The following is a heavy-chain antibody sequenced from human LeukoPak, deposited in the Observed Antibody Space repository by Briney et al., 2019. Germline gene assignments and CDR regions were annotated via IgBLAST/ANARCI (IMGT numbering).Heavy chain of an antibody. Sequence: PSETLSLTCTVSGGSIRSSSYYWSWIRQPPGKGLEWIGYIYYSGSTNYNPSLKSRVTISVDTSKNQFSLKLSSVTAADTAVYYCARDPPGSYPDYWGQGTLVTVSS. D-gene: IGHD1-26*01. J-gene: IGHJ4*02. V-gene: IGHV4-61*01. CDR1: GGSIRSSSYY. CDR3: ARDPPGSYPDY. CDR2: IYYSGST.